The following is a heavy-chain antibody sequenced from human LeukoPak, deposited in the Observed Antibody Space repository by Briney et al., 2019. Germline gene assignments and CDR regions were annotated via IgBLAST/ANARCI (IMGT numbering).Heavy chain of an antibody. CDR3: ARGLRGSGSPGRWFDP. CDR2: INHSEST. CDR1: GGSFSGYY. Sequence: TSETLSLTCAVYGGSFSGYYWSWIRQPPGKGLEWIGEINHSESTNYNPSLKSRVTISVDTSKNQFSLKLSSVTAADTAVYYCARGLRGSGSPGRWFDPWGQGTLVTVSS. J-gene: IGHJ5*02. D-gene: IGHD3-10*01. V-gene: IGHV4-34*01.